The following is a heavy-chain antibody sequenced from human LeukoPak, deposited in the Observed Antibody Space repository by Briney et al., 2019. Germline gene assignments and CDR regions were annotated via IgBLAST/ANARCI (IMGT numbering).Heavy chain of an antibody. CDR1: GDSVSSSGYY. CDR2: IYYSGST. V-gene: IGHV4-39*07. D-gene: IGHD3-16*01. J-gene: IGHJ3*02. Sequence: SETLSLTCTVSGDSVSSSGYYWGWIRQPPGKGLEWIGSIYYSGSTYYNPSLKSRVTISVDTSGNQFSLKLNSVTAADTAVYYCARDRVEGGADTFDIWGQGTMVTVSS. CDR3: ARDRVEGGADTFDI.